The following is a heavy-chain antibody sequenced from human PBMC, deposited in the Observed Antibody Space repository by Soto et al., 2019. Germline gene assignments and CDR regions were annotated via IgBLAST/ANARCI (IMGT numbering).Heavy chain of an antibody. D-gene: IGHD3-16*01. V-gene: IGHV1-18*01. CDR3: TIARMISFGGVIDYYNGMDT. J-gene: IGHJ6*02. Sequence: ASVKVSCKASGYTFTSYGISWVRQAPGQGLEWVGWISAYNGNTNYAQKLQGRVTMTTDTSTSTAYMELRSLRSDDTAVYYCTIARMISFGGVIDYYNGMDTWGQATTVTVS. CDR2: ISAYNGNT. CDR1: GYTFTSYG.